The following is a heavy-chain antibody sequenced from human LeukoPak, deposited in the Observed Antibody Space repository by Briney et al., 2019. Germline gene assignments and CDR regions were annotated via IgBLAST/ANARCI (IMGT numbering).Heavy chain of an antibody. J-gene: IGHJ5*02. V-gene: IGHV1-69*05. Sequence: ASVKVSCKASGGTFSSYAISWVRPAPGQGLEWMGGIIPIFGTANYAQKFQGRVTIPTDESTSTAYMELSSLRSEDTAVYYCARGRDPDWFDPWGQGTLVTVSS. CDR2: IIPIFGTA. CDR3: ARGRDPDWFDP. CDR1: GGTFSSYA.